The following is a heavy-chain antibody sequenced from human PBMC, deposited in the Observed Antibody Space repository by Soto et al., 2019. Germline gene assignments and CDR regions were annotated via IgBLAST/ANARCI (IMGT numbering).Heavy chain of an antibody. CDR1: GASVSSGSYY. J-gene: IGHJ4*02. Sequence: SETLSLTCTVSGASVSSGSYYWSWIRQPPGKGLEWIGNIYYSGSTNYNPSLKSRVTISVDTSKNQFSLKLSSVTAADTAVYYCAREGITIFGVASYFDYWGQGTLVTVSS. D-gene: IGHD3-3*01. CDR3: AREGITIFGVASYFDY. CDR2: IYYSGST. V-gene: IGHV4-61*01.